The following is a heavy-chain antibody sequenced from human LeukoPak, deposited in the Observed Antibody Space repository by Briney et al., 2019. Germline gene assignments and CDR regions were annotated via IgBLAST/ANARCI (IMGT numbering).Heavy chain of an antibody. J-gene: IGHJ4*02. CDR2: LYYTGST. Sequence: SETLSLACTVSGGSITNYYWSWIRQPPGKGLEWIGYLYYTGSTNYNPSLKSRVTISVDMSKNQFSLKLRSMTAADTAVYYCARHGPGYSSVFDYWGQGTLVTVSS. CDR3: ARHGPGYSSVFDY. CDR1: GGSITNYY. V-gene: IGHV4-59*08. D-gene: IGHD6-19*01.